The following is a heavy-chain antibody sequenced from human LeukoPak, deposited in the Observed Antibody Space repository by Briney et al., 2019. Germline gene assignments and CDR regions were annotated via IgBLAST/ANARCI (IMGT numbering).Heavy chain of an antibody. CDR3: TRLSHVAGAPKVSWFDP. CDR1: AYSISDGFV. Sequence: SETLSLTCTVSAYSISDGFVWGFIRQPPGKGLEWIASIYHSGTTYYNPSLRSRVTMSVDTSNNQFSLKLSSVTAAATAMYFCTRLSHVAGAPKVSWFDPWGQGTLVTVSS. J-gene: IGHJ5*02. D-gene: IGHD1-26*01. V-gene: IGHV4-38-2*02. CDR2: IYHSGTT.